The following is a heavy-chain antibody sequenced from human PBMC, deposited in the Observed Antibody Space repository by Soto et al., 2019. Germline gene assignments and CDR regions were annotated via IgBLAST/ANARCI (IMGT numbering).Heavy chain of an antibody. Sequence: EVQLLESGGGLVQPGGSLRLSCAASGFTFSSYAMSWVRQAPGKGLEWVSAISGSGGSTYYADSVKGRFTISRDNSKNTLYLQMNSLRAEDTAVYYCAKVIAVAGTTWDLRSPFDYWGQGTLVTVSS. J-gene: IGHJ4*02. CDR3: AKVIAVAGTTWDLRSPFDY. CDR1: GFTFSSYA. D-gene: IGHD6-19*01. CDR2: ISGSGGST. V-gene: IGHV3-23*01.